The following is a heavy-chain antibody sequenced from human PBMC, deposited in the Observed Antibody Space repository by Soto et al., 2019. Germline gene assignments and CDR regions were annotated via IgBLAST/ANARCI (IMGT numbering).Heavy chain of an antibody. Sequence: WGPLRISCATSGFTCSNYVMSCVRQAPWKGLEWVSAISGSGGSTYYADSVKGRFTISRDNSKNTLYLQMNSLRAEDTAVYYCATSGYCSSTSCLSGLYCYYYYRMDVWGQATTVTAS. D-gene: IGHD2-2*01. CDR3: ATSGYCSSTSCLSGLYCYYYYRMDV. V-gene: IGHV3-23*01. CDR1: GFTCSNYV. CDR2: ISGSGGST. J-gene: IGHJ6*02.